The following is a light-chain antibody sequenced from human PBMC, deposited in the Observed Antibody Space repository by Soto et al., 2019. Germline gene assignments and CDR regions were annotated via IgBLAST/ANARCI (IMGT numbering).Light chain of an antibody. V-gene: IGLV3-21*04. CDR3: QVWDSSSDHYV. Sequence: SYELTQPPSVPVAPGKTARITCEGDNIGSKSVHWYQQKPGQAPVLVIYYDTDRPSGIPERFSGSNSGNTATLTISRVEAGDEADYYCQVWDSSSDHYVFGTGTKVTVL. CDR1: NIGSKS. J-gene: IGLJ1*01. CDR2: YDT.